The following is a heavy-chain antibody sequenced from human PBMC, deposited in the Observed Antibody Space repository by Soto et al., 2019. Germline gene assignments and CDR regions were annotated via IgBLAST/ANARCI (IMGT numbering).Heavy chain of an antibody. CDR1: GGSFSGYY. D-gene: IGHD6-19*01. CDR2: INHNGST. J-gene: IGHJ4*02. CDR3: AREAAVAGDY. Sequence: QVQLQQWGAGLLKPSETLSLTCAVYGGSFSGYYWSWIRQPPGKGLEWIGEINHNGSTNYNPSLTXLVXIXVDTSKNQCSLKLSSVTAADTAVYYCAREAAVAGDYWGQGALVTVSS. V-gene: IGHV4-34*01.